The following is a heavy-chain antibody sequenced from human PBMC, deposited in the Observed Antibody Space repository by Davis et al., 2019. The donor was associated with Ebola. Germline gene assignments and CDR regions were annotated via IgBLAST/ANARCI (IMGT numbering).Heavy chain of an antibody. V-gene: IGHV3-53*01. CDR2: IYSGGST. Sequence: GESLKISCAASGLTVSSNYMSWVRQAPGKGLERVSIIYSGGSTYYADSVKGRFTISRDNSKNTLYLQMNSLRVEDTAVYYCAKGKVHGGGFDCCPLDYWGQGTLVTVSS. J-gene: IGHJ4*02. CDR3: AKGKVHGGGFDCCPLDY. CDR1: GLTVSSNY. D-gene: IGHD2-21*02.